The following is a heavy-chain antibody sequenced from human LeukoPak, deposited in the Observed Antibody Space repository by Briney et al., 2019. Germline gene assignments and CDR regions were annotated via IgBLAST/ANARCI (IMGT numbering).Heavy chain of an antibody. Sequence: GGSLRLSCAASGFTFSIYAMHWVRQAPGKGLEWVAVISYDGSNKYYADSVKGRFTISRDNAKNSLYLQMNSLTAEDTAIYYCAREGRYYGSGSHRDGFDIWGQGTMVTVSS. CDR1: GFTFSIYA. J-gene: IGHJ3*02. V-gene: IGHV3-30*04. D-gene: IGHD3-10*01. CDR2: ISYDGSNK. CDR3: AREGRYYGSGSHRDGFDI.